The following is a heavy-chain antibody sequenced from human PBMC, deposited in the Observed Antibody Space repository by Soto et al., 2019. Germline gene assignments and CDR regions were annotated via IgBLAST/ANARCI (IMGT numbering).Heavy chain of an antibody. J-gene: IGHJ6*02. Sequence: QVQLQESGPGLVKPSQTLSLTCTVSGGSISSGGYYWNWIRQHPGKGLEWIGYIYYSGSTDYNPSLKSRVTISVDTSKNQFSLKLSSVTAADTAVYYCARGPMANYYYGMDVWGQGTTVTVSS. CDR2: IYYSGST. V-gene: IGHV4-31*03. CDR3: ARGPMANYYYGMDV. D-gene: IGHD3-10*01. CDR1: GGSISSGGYY.